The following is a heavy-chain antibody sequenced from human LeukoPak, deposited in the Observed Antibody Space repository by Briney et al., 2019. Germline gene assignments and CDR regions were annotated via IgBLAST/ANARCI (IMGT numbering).Heavy chain of an antibody. CDR3: VRRVSSGWDYYNGLDV. CDR1: GGSIGSSGFY. D-gene: IGHD6-19*01. CDR2: IYYPEST. J-gene: IGHJ6*02. V-gene: IGHV4-39*01. Sequence: SETLSLTRKVSGGSIGSSGFYWGWIRQPPGKGLEWIGSIYYPESTHYNPSLESRVTISVDTSKYQVSLTLSSVTATDTAVYYCVRRVSSGWDYYNGLDVWGQGTTVTVSS.